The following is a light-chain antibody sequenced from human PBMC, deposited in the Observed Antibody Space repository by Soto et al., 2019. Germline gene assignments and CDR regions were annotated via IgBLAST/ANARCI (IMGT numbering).Light chain of an antibody. J-gene: IGKJ5*01. CDR2: DAS. Sequence: IVPPQSPAILSFSPGERATVSCRASQSIGNFLAWYQQKPGQPPRLLIFDASNRAAGVPARFSGSGSGTDFTLTIRSLEPEDFAVYFCQQRSSWPPITFGQGTRLEI. CDR3: QQRSSWPPIT. V-gene: IGKV3-11*01. CDR1: QSIGNF.